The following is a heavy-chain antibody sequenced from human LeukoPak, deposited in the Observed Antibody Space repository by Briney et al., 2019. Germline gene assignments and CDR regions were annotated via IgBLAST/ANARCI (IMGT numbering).Heavy chain of an antibody. J-gene: IGHJ4*02. Sequence: GGSLRLSCSASGFTFSSSPMHWVRQAPGKGLEYVSGISSNGVTTYYADSVKGRFTISRDNSKNTLCPQMSSLRPEDTAVYYCVKRGYIYGYDYWGQGSLVTVSS. D-gene: IGHD5-18*01. CDR2: ISSNGVTT. CDR3: VKRGYIYGYDY. V-gene: IGHV3-64D*06. CDR1: GFTFSSSP.